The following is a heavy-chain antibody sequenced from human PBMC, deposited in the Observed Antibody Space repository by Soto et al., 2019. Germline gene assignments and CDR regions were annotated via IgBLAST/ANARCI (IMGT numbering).Heavy chain of an antibody. CDR2: ISYDGSNK. CDR1: GFTFSSYA. CDR3: ARDSWVAAAGGGGNFDY. Sequence: GGSLRLSCAASGFTFSSYAMHWVRQAPGKGLEWVAVISYDGSNKYYADSVKGRFTISRDNSKNTLYLQMNSLRAEDTAVYYCARDSWVAAAGGGGNFDYWGQGTLVTVSS. V-gene: IGHV3-30-3*01. J-gene: IGHJ4*02. D-gene: IGHD6-13*01.